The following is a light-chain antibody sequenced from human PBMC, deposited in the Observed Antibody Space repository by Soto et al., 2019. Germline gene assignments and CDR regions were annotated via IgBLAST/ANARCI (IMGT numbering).Light chain of an antibody. CDR1: QSISSY. V-gene: IGKV3-11*01. CDR2: DAS. CDR3: QQRSAWPPT. J-gene: IGKJ5*01. Sequence: EIVLTQSPATLSLSPGERATLSCRASQSISSYLAWFQQTPGQAPRLLIYDASNRATGIPARFSGSGSGTDFTLTISSLEPEDFAVYYCQQRSAWPPTFGQGTRLEMK.